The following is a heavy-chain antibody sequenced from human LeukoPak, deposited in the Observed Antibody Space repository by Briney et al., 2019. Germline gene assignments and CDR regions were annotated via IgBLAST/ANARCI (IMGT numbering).Heavy chain of an antibody. Sequence: ASVKVSCKASGYTFTGYYMHWVRQAPGQGLEWMGWINPNSGGTNYAQKFQGRVTMTRDTSTSTVYMELSSLRSEDTAVYYCARNRDSGFDYWGQGTLVTVSS. CDR2: INPNSGGT. J-gene: IGHJ4*02. V-gene: IGHV1-2*02. CDR1: GYTFTGYY. D-gene: IGHD3-10*01. CDR3: ARNRDSGFDY.